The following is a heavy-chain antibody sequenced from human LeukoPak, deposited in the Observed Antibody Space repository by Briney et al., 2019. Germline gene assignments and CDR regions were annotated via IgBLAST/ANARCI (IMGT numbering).Heavy chain of an antibody. CDR3: ARDLIVSGDAFDI. D-gene: IGHD2/OR15-2a*01. J-gene: IGHJ3*02. V-gene: IGHV3-21*01. CDR1: GFTFSSYS. CDR2: ISSSSSYI. Sequence: KTGGSLRLSCAASGFTFSSYSMNWVRQAPGKGLEWVSSISSSSSYIYYADSVKGRFTISRDNAKNSLYLQMNSLRAEDTAVYYCARDLIVSGDAFDIWGQGTMVTASS.